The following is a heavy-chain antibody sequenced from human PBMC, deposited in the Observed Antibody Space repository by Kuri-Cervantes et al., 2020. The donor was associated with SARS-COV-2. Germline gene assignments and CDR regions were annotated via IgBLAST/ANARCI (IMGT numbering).Heavy chain of an antibody. D-gene: IGHD3-3*01. CDR2: ISSSSSYT. CDR1: GFTFSDYY. CDR3: ARHPYYDFWSGYTEYNWFDP. V-gene: IGHV3-11*03. Sequence: GESLKISCAASGFTFSDYYMSWIRQAPGKGLEWVSYISSSSSYTNYADSVKGRFTISRDNAKNSLYLQVNSLRAEDTAVYYCARHPYYDFWSGYTEYNWFDPWGQGTLVTVSS. J-gene: IGHJ5*02.